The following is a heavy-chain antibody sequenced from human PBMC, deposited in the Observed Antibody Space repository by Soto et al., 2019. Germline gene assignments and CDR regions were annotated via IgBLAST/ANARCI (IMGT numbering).Heavy chain of an antibody. CDR1: GFNFKTYD. V-gene: IGHV3-33*01. Sequence: GGSLIPSCAASGFNFKTYDLHWVRHVPGKGLEWVALIWSDGTNKFYLDSVKGRFTISRDNSKNTLYLQMNSLRAEDTALYYCARDPSKYDSAFDAFDMWGQGTMVTVSS. CDR2: IWSDGTNK. J-gene: IGHJ3*02. D-gene: IGHD3-22*01. CDR3: ARDPSKYDSAFDAFDM.